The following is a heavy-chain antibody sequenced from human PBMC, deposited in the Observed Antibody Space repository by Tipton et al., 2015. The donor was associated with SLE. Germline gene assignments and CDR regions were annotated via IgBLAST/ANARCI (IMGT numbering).Heavy chain of an antibody. CDR1: GFTFTTYG. Sequence: QVQLVQSGGGVVQPGRSLRLSCEASGFTFTTYGMHWVRQAPGKGLEWVAVIWYDGSNKFYADSVKGRFTISRDNSKNTLYLQMNSLRDEDTAVYYCARDFDGREGDWYFDLWGHGTLVTVSS. D-gene: IGHD3-9*01. V-gene: IGHV3-33*01. CDR2: IWYDGSNK. J-gene: IGHJ2*01. CDR3: ARDFDGREGDWYFDL.